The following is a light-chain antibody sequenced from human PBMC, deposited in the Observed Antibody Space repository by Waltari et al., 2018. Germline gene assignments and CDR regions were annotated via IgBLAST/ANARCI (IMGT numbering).Light chain of an antibody. J-gene: IGLJ2*01. CDR1: NTEVGAYNY. Sequence: QSALTQPASVSGPPGQSITIPCTGTNTEVGAYNYVSCFQPHPGKAPKLIRYEVSNRPSGVSNRFSGSKSGNTASPTISGLQAEDEADYYCNSYTSSSSLDGSVVFGGGTKVTVL. V-gene: IGLV2-14*01. CDR3: NSYTSSSSLDGSVV. CDR2: EVS.